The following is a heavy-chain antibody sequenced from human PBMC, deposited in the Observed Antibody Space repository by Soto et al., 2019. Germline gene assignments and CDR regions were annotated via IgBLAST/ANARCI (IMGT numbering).Heavy chain of an antibody. CDR2: IYYSGST. V-gene: IGHV4-31*03. CDR1: VVSISRGGYY. J-gene: IGHJ4*02. Sequence: TLSLTCTVSVVSISRGGYYWIWIRHHPGKGLQWIGNIYYSGSTNYNPSLKSRIIISLDTSKNQFSLKLSSVTAADTAVYFCARYRISGSWSKFDYWGQGALVTVSS. CDR3: ARYRISGSWSKFDY. D-gene: IGHD6-13*01.